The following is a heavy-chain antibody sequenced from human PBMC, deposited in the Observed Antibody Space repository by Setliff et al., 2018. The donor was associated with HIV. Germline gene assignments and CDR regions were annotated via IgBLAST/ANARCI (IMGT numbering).Heavy chain of an antibody. D-gene: IGHD3-22*01. CDR3: ARAGYYGSTSYWEYFQH. J-gene: IGHJ1*01. CDR2: ISYDGSNK. V-gene: IGHV3-30-3*01. Sequence: GGSLRLSCAASGFTFSSYAMHWVRQAPGKGLEWVAVISYDGSNKYYADSVKGRFTISRDNSKNTLYLQMNSLRAEDTAVYYCARAGYYGSTSYWEYFQHWGQGTLVTVSS. CDR1: GFTFSSYA.